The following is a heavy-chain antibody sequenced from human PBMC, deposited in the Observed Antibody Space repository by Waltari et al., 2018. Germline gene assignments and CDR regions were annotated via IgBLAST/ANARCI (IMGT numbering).Heavy chain of an antibody. J-gene: IGHJ4*02. CDR3: ARAPGVYDGAGRY. V-gene: IGHV1-2*02. CDR2: SNPNSGGT. Sequence: QVQLVQSGAEVKKPAASVKVSCTASGYTFTGYYMHWVRQAPGQGLEWMGWSNPNSGGTHYAQKFQGRVTMTRDTSISTAYVELSRLRSDDTAVYYCARAPGVYDGAGRYWGQGTLVTVSA. CDR1: GYTFTGYY. D-gene: IGHD3-10*01.